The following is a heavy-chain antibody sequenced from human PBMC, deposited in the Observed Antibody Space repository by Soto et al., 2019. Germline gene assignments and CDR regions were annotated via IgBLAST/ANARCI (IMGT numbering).Heavy chain of an antibody. CDR3: ARVANDGVSPFFDY. V-gene: IGHV4-31*03. Sequence: QVQLQESGPGLVKPSQTLSLTCTVSGGSISSGDYYWSWIRQHPGKGLEWIGYIYYSGSTSYNPSLKGRVTISVDTSKNQFSLKLSSVTAADTAVYYCARVANDGVSPFFDYWGQGTLVTVSS. D-gene: IGHD2-8*01. CDR2: IYYSGST. CDR1: GGSISSGDYY. J-gene: IGHJ4*02.